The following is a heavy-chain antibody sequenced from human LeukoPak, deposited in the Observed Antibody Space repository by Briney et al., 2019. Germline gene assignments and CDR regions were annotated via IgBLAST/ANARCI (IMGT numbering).Heavy chain of an antibody. CDR1: DFSINTNY. D-gene: IGHD6-19*01. Sequence: GGSLRLSCAASDFSINTNYMNWVRQPPGEGLEWVSVILTSGTTYYADSVAGRFTISRDNAKNSLYLQMNSLRAEDTAVYYCASRIAVAGGFDYWGQGTLVTVSS. J-gene: IGHJ4*02. CDR3: ASRIAVAGGFDY. V-gene: IGHV3-69-1*01. CDR2: ILTSGTT.